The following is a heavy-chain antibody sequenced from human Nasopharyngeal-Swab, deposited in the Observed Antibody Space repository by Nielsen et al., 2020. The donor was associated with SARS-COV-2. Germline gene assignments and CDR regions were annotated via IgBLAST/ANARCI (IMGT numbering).Heavy chain of an antibody. CDR2: IYSSGST. CDR3: ARGGAARPGFDY. J-gene: IGHJ4*02. V-gene: IGHV4-31*02. Sequence: WIRQPPGKGLEWIGYIYSSGSTYYNPSLKSRVTISVDTSKNQFSLKLSSVTAADTAVYYCARGGAARPGFDYWGQGTLVTVSS. D-gene: IGHD6-6*01.